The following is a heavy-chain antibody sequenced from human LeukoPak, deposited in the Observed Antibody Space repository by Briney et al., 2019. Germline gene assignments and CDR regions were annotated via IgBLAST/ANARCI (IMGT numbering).Heavy chain of an antibody. V-gene: IGHV1-18*04. J-gene: IGHJ4*02. D-gene: IGHD6-19*01. CDR2: ISAYNGNT. CDR3: ARVTGLYSSEYYFDY. CDR1: GYTLTSYG. Sequence: GASVKVSCKASGYTLTSYGISWVRQAPGQGLEWMGWISAYNGNTNYAQKLQGRVTMTTDTSTSTAYMELRSLRSDDTAVYYCARVTGLYSSEYYFDYWGQGTLVTVSS.